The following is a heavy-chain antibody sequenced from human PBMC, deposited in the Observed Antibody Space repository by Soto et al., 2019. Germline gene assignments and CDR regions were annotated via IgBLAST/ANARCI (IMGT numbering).Heavy chain of an antibody. CDR2: ISSNGGTT. Sequence: EVQLAESGGGMVQPGGSLRLSCVASGFTFSSYDMHWVRQAPGKGLEYVSSISSNGGTTYYGNSVKGRFTISRDNSKNPLYLQMGSLSAEDMAVYYCVRRVSGNYDYWCQGTLVTVSS. D-gene: IGHD1-7*01. CDR3: VRRVSGNYDY. J-gene: IGHJ4*02. CDR1: GFTFSSYD. V-gene: IGHV3-64*01.